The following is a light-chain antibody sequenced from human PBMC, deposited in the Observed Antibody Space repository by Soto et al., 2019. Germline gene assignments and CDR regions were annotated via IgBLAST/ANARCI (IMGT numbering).Light chain of an antibody. V-gene: IGKV3-20*01. CDR2: GAS. J-gene: IGKJ2*01. Sequence: EIVLTQSPGTLSLSPGERATLSCRASQSVSSSYLAWYQQKPGQAPRLLIYGASGRATGIPDRFSGSGSGTDFPLTISRLEPEDFVVYYCQQYGSSPMYTFGQGTKLEIK. CDR1: QSVSSSY. CDR3: QQYGSSPMYT.